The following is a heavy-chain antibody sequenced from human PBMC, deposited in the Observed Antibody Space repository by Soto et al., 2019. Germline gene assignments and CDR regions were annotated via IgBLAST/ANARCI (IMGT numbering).Heavy chain of an antibody. J-gene: IGHJ5*02. CDR3: ANDSFYNWKHGWFDP. CDR1: GFTFSSYA. CDR2: ISGTGGST. Sequence: EVQLLASGGVLVQPGGSMRLSCAASGFTFSSYAMRWVRQAPGKGLEWVSTISGTGGSTYYADSVKGRFTITRDNSKHTLYRQMNSLRAEDTAVYYCANDSFYNWKHGWFDPWGHGNMVTVSS. V-gene: IGHV3-23*01. D-gene: IGHD1-20*01.